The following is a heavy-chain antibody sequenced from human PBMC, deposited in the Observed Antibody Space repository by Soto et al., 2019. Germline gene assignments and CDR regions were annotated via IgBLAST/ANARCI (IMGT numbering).Heavy chain of an antibody. CDR3: ARGGAYVLRFLEWYTPDAFDI. J-gene: IGHJ3*02. Sequence: GGSLRLSCAASGFTFSSYWMSWVRQAPGKGLEWVSYISSSSSYTNYADSVKGRFTISRDNAKNSLYLQMNSLRAEDTAVYYCARGGAYVLRFLEWYTPDAFDIWGQGTMVTVSS. CDR1: GFTFSSYW. V-gene: IGHV3-21*05. D-gene: IGHD3-3*01. CDR2: ISSSSSYT.